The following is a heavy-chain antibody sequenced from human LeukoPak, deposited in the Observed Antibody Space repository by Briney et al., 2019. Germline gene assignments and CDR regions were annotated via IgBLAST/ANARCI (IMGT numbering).Heavy chain of an antibody. V-gene: IGHV3-30-3*02. CDR3: AKYPFPYGGNSRGKYFQH. D-gene: IGHD4-23*01. CDR1: GFTFSSYA. CDR2: ISYDGSNK. J-gene: IGHJ1*01. Sequence: GGSLRLSCAASGFTFSSYAMHWVRQAPGKGLEWVAVISYDGSNKYYADSVKGRFTISRDNSKNTLYLQMNSLRAEDTAVYYCAKYPFPYGGNSRGKYFQHWGQGTLVTVSS.